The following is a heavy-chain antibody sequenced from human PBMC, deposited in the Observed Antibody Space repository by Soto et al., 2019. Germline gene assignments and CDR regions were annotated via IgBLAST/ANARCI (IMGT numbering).Heavy chain of an antibody. Sequence: QITLKESGPTLVKPTQTLTLTCTFSGFSLSTSGVGVAWIRQPPGKALEWLALIYWDDDKRYRPSLETRLTITQDTSKNQVVLTMTNVDSVDTATYSCAYLPCSGGSCYWFSYSGMDVWGQGTTVIVSS. D-gene: IGHD2-15*01. CDR3: AYLPCSGGSCYWFSYSGMDV. CDR1: GFSLSTSGVG. CDR2: IYWDDDK. J-gene: IGHJ6*02. V-gene: IGHV2-5*02.